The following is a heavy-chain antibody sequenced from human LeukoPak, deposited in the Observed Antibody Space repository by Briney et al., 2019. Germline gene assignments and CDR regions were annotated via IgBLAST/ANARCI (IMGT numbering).Heavy chain of an antibody. D-gene: IGHD2-15*01. CDR2: FDPEDGET. CDR1: GYTLTELS. Sequence: GASVKVSCKVSGYTLTELSMHWVRQAPGKGLEWMGGFDPEDGETIYAQKFQGRVTMTVDTSTDTAYMELSSLRSEDTAVYYCATILAATTYYFDYWGQGTLVTVSS. CDR3: ATILAATTYYFDY. V-gene: IGHV1-24*01. J-gene: IGHJ4*02.